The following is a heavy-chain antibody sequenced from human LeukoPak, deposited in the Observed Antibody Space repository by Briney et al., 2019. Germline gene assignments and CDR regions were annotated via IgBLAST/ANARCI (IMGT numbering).Heavy chain of an antibody. CDR2: IYDSGST. CDR3: ACLTTADAFDI. Sequence: SETLSLTCTVSGGCIGSYYWSWIRQPPGKGLEWIGYIYDSGSTNYNPSLKSRVTISVDTSKNQFSLKLSSVTAADTAVYYCACLTTADAFDIWGQGTMVTVSS. D-gene: IGHD4-17*01. J-gene: IGHJ3*02. CDR1: GGCIGSYY. V-gene: IGHV4-59*01.